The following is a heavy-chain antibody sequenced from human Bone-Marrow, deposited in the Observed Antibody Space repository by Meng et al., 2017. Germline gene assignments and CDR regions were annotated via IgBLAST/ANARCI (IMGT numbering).Heavy chain of an antibody. J-gene: IGHJ4*02. CDR1: GFTFSNYS. Sequence: GESLKISCAASGFTFSNYSMNWVRQAPGKGLEWVSSISSSSSYIYYEDSVKGRFTISRDNAKNSRYLQMNSRRAEDTAVYYCASQGGWLRYFYWSMDYWGQGTLVTVSS. CDR2: ISSSSSYI. V-gene: IGHV3-21*01. CDR3: ASQGGWLRYFYWSMDY. D-gene: IGHD3-9*01.